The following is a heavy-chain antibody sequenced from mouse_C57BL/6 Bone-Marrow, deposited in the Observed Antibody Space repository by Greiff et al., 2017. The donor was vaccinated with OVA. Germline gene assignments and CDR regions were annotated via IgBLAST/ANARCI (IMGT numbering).Heavy chain of an antibody. CDR3: TPITTVVATGGY. D-gene: IGHD1-1*01. J-gene: IGHJ2*01. CDR1: GFNIKDYY. CDR2: IDPEDGDP. V-gene: IGHV14-1*01. Sequence: VQLQQSGAELVRPGASVKLSCTASGFNIKDYYMHWVKQRPEQGLEWIGRIDPEDGDPEYAPKFQGKATMTADTTSNTAYLQLSSLTSEDTAVYYCTPITTVVATGGYWGQGTTLTVSS.